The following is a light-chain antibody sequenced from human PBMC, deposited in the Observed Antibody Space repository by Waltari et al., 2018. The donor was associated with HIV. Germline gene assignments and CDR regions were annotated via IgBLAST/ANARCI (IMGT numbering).Light chain of an antibody. J-gene: IGKJ4*01. CDR2: AAS. V-gene: IGKV1-39*01. CDR3: QQSYSTPPT. CDR1: QSISNY. Sequence: DIQMTQSPSSLSASVGDRVNITCRASQSISNYLDWYQQKPGKAPKLLIYAASTLQSGVPSRFSGSGSGTDFTLTISSLQPEDFATYYCQQSYSTPPTFGGGTKLEIK.